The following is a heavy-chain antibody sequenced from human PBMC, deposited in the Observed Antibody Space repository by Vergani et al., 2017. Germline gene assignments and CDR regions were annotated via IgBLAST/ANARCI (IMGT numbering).Heavy chain of an antibody. J-gene: IGHJ6*02. V-gene: IGHV3-7*01. CDR3: ARDRYYLGSGSYPYFYYYGLDV. CDR2: ISPDGSAT. D-gene: IGHD3-10*01. Sequence: EVQLVESGGGLVQPGGSLRLSCAASGFSLSRFWMSWVRQAPAKGLEWVAHISPDGSATSYVDSVKGRFTISRDNTKSSLYLQMNSLRAEDTGVYYCARDRYYLGSGSYPYFYYYGLDVWGQGTAVTVSS. CDR1: GFSLSRFW.